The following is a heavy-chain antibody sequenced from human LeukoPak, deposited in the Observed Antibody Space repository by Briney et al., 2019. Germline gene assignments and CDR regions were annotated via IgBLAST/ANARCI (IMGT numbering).Heavy chain of an antibody. Sequence: PGGSLRLSCAASGFAFITNAMSWVRQAPGKGLEWVSAISGSGGSTYYADSVKGRFTISRDNSKNTLYLQMNSLRAEDTAVYYCAKDQGLWFGESPYVPNWFDPWGQGTLVTVSS. CDR1: GFAFITNA. CDR3: AKDQGLWFGESPYVPNWFDP. D-gene: IGHD3-10*01. CDR2: ISGSGGST. V-gene: IGHV3-23*01. J-gene: IGHJ5*02.